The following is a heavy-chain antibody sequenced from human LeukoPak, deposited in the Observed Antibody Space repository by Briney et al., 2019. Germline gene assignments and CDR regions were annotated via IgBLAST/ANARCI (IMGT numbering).Heavy chain of an antibody. CDR2: ISGSGGST. CDR1: GFTFSSYA. D-gene: IGHD6-25*01. CDR3: TKKGAAGAFDI. J-gene: IGHJ3*02. V-gene: IGHV3-23*01. Sequence: GGSLRLSCAASGFTFSSYAMSWVRQAPGKGLEWVSAISGSGGSTYYADSVKGRLTISRDNSKDTLFLQMKSLRAEDTAIYYCTKKGAAGAFDIWGHGTMVTVSS.